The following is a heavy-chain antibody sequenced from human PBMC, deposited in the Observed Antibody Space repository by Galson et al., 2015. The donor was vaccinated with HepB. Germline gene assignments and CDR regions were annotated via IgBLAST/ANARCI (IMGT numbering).Heavy chain of an antibody. Sequence: LSLTCPVSGGSISSSNWWSWVRQPPGKGLEWLGEIYHRGNTNYNPSLKGRVTLSVDKSKNHFPLSLSSVTGADPAGYYCAKHRDGYNFFDDSWGQGTLVTVSS. D-gene: IGHD5-24*01. V-gene: IGHV4-4*02. CDR1: GGSISSSNW. CDR2: IYHRGNT. J-gene: IGHJ4*02. CDR3: AKHRDGYNFFDDS.